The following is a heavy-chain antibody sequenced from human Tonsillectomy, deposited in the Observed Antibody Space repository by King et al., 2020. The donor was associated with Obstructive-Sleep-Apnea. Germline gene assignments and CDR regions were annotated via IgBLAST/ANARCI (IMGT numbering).Heavy chain of an antibody. CDR1: GFTFSSYW. J-gene: IGHJ4*02. D-gene: IGHD5-24*01. CDR3: ARAGRDGIPPTHY. V-gene: IGHV3-74*01. Sequence: VQLVESGGGLVQPGGSLRLSCAASGFTFSSYWMHWVRQAPGKGLLWVSRINGDGGTTAYADSVKGRFTISRDNAKNTLYLQMNSLRAEDTAVYYCARAGRDGIPPTHYWGQGTLVTISS. CDR2: INGDGGTT.